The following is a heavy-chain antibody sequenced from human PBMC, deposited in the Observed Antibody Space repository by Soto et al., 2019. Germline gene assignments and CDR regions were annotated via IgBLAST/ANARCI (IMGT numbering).Heavy chain of an antibody. D-gene: IGHD2-21*02. CDR3: ARGSLRGDWLAGAFDI. Sequence: GGSLRLSCAASGFTFSNFWMHWVRQAPWKGLVWVSRINTDGSSTTYADSVKGRFTISRDNAKNTLYLQMNSLRAEDTAVYYCARGSLRGDWLAGAFDIWGQGTMVTVSS. CDR2: INTDGSST. CDR1: GFTFSNFW. J-gene: IGHJ3*02. V-gene: IGHV3-74*01.